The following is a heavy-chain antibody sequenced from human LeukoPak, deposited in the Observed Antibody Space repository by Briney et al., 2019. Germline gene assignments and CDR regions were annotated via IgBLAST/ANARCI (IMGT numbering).Heavy chain of an antibody. CDR1: GCSISSGYY. CDR3: ARVAQQLVDGTHYYYYMDV. Sequence: PSETLSLTCTVSGCSISSGYYWGWIRQPPGKGLEWIGSIYHSGSTYYNPSLKSRVTISADTSKNQFSLKLRSVTAADTAVYYCARVAQQLVDGTHYYYYMDVWGKGTTVTVSS. CDR2: IYHSGST. D-gene: IGHD6-13*01. J-gene: IGHJ6*03. V-gene: IGHV4-38-2*02.